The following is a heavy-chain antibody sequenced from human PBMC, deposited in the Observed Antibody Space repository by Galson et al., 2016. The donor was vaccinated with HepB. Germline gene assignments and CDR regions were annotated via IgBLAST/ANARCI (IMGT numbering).Heavy chain of an antibody. CDR2: IYYSGST. CDR3: ARGDSSERQGGFDP. CDR1: GGSISSSSYY. Sequence: SETLSLTCTVSGGSISSSSYYWGWIRQPPGRGLEWIGSIYYSGSTYYNPSLKSRVTISVDTSKNQFSLKLSSVTAADTAVYYCARGDSSERQGGFDPWGQGALVTVSS. J-gene: IGHJ5*02. V-gene: IGHV4-39*01. D-gene: IGHD3-22*01.